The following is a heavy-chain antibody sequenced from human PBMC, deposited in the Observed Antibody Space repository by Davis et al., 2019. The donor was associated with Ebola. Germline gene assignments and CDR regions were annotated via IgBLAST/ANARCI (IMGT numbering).Heavy chain of an antibody. CDR3: AKGLRTQWLVTKYFDY. CDR1: GFTFSSYA. V-gene: IGHV3-23*01. Sequence: GESLKISCAASGFTFSSYAMSWVRQAPGRGLEWVSTITGSGSSTYYADSVKGRFTISRDNSKNTLYLQMNSLRAEDTAVYYCAKGLRTQWLVTKYFDYWGQGTLVTVSS. CDR2: ITGSGSST. J-gene: IGHJ4*02. D-gene: IGHD6-19*01.